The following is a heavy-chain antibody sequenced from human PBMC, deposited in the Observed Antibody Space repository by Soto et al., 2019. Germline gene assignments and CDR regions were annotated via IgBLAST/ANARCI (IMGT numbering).Heavy chain of an antibody. V-gene: IGHV4-59*01. J-gene: IGHJ5*02. CDR3: ARVNYYDFWSGYRELNWFDP. CDR1: GGSISSYY. Sequence: PSETLSLTCTVSGGSISSYYWSWIQQPPGKGLEWIGYIYYSGSTNYNPALKSRVTISVDTSKNQFSLTLSSVTAADTAVYYCARVNYYDFWSGYRELNWFDPWGPGTLVTVSS. D-gene: IGHD3-3*01. CDR2: IYYSGST.